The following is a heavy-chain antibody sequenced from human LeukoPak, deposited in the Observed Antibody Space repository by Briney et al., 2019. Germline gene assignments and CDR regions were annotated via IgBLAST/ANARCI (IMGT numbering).Heavy chain of an antibody. Sequence: SETLSLTCTVSGGSISVYYWSWIRQPPGKGLEWIGYIYNSGSTNYNPSLKSRLTISVDTSKSQFSLKLRSVTAADTAVYYCARDRELGHWGQGTLVTVSS. CDR3: ARDRELGH. CDR1: GGSISVYY. CDR2: IYNSGST. V-gene: IGHV4-59*01. D-gene: IGHD3-10*01. J-gene: IGHJ4*02.